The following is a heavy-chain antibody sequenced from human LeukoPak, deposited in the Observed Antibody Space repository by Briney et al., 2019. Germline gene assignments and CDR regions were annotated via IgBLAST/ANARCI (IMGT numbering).Heavy chain of an antibody. CDR1: GFTVSSNY. CDR2: IYSGGST. Sequence: GGSLRLSCAASGFTVSSNYMSWVRQAPGKGLEWVSVIYSGGSTYYADSVKGRFTISRDNSKNTLYLQMNSLRAEDTAVYYCAREYSGYDSNLPIDYWGQGTLVTVSS. J-gene: IGHJ4*02. CDR3: AREYSGYDSNLPIDY. D-gene: IGHD5-12*01. V-gene: IGHV3-66*01.